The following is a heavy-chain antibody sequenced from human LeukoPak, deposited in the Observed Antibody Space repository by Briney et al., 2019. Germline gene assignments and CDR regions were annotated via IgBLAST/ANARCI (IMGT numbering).Heavy chain of an antibody. CDR1: GGSITSSSSY. V-gene: IGHV4-61*05. Sequence: PSETLSLTCTVSGGSITSSSSYWGWIRQPPGKGLEWIGNIYYSGTTNYNPSLKSRVTISVDTSKNQFSLKLSSVTAADTAVYYCARHGTLGSITYPLDYWGQGTLVTVFS. D-gene: IGHD3-16*01. CDR3: ARHGTLGSITYPLDY. J-gene: IGHJ4*02. CDR2: IYYSGTT.